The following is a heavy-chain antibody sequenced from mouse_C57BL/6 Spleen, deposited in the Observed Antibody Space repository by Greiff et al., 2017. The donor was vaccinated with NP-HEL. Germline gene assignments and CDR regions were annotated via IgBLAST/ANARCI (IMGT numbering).Heavy chain of an antibody. J-gene: IGHJ2*01. Sequence: EVQLQQSGPELVKPGASVKMSCKASGYTFTDYNMHWVKQSHGKSLEWIGYINPNNGGTSYNQKFKGKATLTVNKSSSTAYMELRSLTSEDSAVYYCARSIYYYGCLDYWGQGTTLTVSS. CDR2: INPNNGGT. CDR1: GYTFTDYN. CDR3: ARSIYYYGCLDY. D-gene: IGHD1-1*01. V-gene: IGHV1-22*01.